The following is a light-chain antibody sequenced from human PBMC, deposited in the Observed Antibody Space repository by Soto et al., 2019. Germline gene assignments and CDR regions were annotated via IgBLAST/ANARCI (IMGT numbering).Light chain of an antibody. J-gene: IGKJ5*01. CDR1: QSISSW. Sequence: DIERTQSASTLSASVGDRVTITCRASQSISSWLAWYQQKPGKARKLLIYDASSLESGVSLRFRGSGSGTELPPTIGSLHPDPFAPHYRPHYPSYSRPFGQGT. CDR2: DAS. V-gene: IGKV1-5*01. CDR3: PHYPSYSRP.